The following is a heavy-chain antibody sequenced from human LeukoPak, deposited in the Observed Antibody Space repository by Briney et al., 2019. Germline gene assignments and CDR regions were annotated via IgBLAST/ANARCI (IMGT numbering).Heavy chain of an antibody. CDR3: ARDRRDGYNLYYFDL. J-gene: IGHJ4*02. CDR2: IYYSGST. Sequence: PSETLSLTCTVSGGSISSSSYYWGWIRQPPGKGLEWIGSIYYSGSTYYNPSLKSRVTISVDTSKNQFSLKLSSVTAADTAVYYCARDRRDGYNLYYFDLWGQGTLVTVSS. CDR1: GGSISSSSYY. V-gene: IGHV4-39*02. D-gene: IGHD5-24*01.